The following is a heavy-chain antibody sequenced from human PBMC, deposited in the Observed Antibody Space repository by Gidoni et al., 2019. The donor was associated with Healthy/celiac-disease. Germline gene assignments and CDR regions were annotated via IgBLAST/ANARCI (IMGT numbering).Heavy chain of an antibody. D-gene: IGHD3-10*01. CDR2: IWYDGSNK. Sequence: QVQLVESGGGVVQPGRSLRLSCAASGFTFSSYGMHWVRQAPGKGLEWVAVIWYDGSNKYYADSVKGRFTISRDNSKNTLYLQMNSLRAEDTAVYYCARDFMVRGLDYWGQGTLVTVSS. V-gene: IGHV3-33*08. J-gene: IGHJ4*02. CDR3: ARDFMVRGLDY. CDR1: GFTFSSYG.